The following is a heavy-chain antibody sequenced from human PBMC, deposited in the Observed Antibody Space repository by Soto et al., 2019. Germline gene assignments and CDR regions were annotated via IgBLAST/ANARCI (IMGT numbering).Heavy chain of an antibody. CDR3: AKDGGGYSYGTMDV. CDR2: ISYDGSNK. Sequence: PGGSLRLSCAASGFTFSSYGMHWVRQAPGKGLEWVAVISYDGSNKYYADSVKGRFTIPRDNSKNTLYLQMNSLRAEDTAVYYCAKDGGGYSYGTMDVWGQGTTVTVSS. V-gene: IGHV3-30*18. J-gene: IGHJ6*02. CDR1: GFTFSSYG. D-gene: IGHD5-18*01.